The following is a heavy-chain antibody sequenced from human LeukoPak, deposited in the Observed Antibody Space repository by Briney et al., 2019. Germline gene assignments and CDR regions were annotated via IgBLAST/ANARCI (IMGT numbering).Heavy chain of an antibody. CDR3: ARDRDYGDYYFDY. J-gene: IGHJ4*02. Sequence: GGSLRLSCAASGFTFSDYYMVWIRQAPGKGLECVSYISSSGRNIYYADSVKGRFTISRDNARNSLYLQMNSLRSEDTAVYYCARDRDYGDYYFDYWGQGTLVTVSS. CDR2: ISSSGRNI. D-gene: IGHD4-17*01. V-gene: IGHV3-11*01. CDR1: GFTFSDYY.